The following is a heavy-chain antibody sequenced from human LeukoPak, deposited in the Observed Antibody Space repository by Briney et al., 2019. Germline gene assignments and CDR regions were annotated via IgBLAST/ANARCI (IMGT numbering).Heavy chain of an antibody. V-gene: IGHV1-8*03. D-gene: IGHD6-13*01. CDR3: ARLIAAAGTVNWFDP. CDR1: GYTFTSYD. J-gene: IGHJ5*02. Sequence: ASVKVSCKASGYTFTSYDTNWVRQATGQGLEWMGWMNPNSGNTGYAQKFQGRVTITRNTSISTAYMELSSLRSEDTAVYYCARLIAAAGTVNWFDPWGQGTLVTVSS. CDR2: MNPNSGNT.